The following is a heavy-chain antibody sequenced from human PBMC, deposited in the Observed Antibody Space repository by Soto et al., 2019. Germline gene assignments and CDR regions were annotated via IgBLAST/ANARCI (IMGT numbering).Heavy chain of an antibody. J-gene: IGHJ4*02. D-gene: IGHD6-13*01. Sequence: QVQLVESGGGLVKPGGSLRLSCAASGFTFSDYYMSWIRQAPGKGLEWVSYISSSSSYTNYADSVKGRFTISRDNAKNSMYLQMNSLRAEDTAVYYCARDSYSSPLSYDYWGQGTLVNVSS. CDR1: GFTFSDYY. CDR2: ISSSSSYT. V-gene: IGHV3-11*06. CDR3: ARDSYSSPLSYDY.